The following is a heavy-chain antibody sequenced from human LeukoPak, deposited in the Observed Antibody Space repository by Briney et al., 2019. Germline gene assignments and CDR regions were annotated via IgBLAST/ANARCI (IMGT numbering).Heavy chain of an antibody. V-gene: IGHV1-69*04. CDR2: IIPIFGIA. J-gene: IGHJ5*02. Sequence: SVKVSCKASGGTFSSYAISWVRQAPGQGLEWMGRIIPIFGIANYAQKFQGRVTITADKSTSTAYMELSSLRAEDTAVYYCAREVVTTNRNWFDPWGQGTLVTVSS. CDR1: GGTFSSYA. D-gene: IGHD4-11*01. CDR3: AREVVTTNRNWFDP.